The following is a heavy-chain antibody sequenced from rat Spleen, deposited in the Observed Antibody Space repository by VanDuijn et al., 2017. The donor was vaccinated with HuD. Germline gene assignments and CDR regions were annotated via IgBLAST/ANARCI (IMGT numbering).Heavy chain of an antibody. J-gene: IGHJ2*01. V-gene: IGHV2-30*01. CDR2: IWTGGST. CDR1: GFSLTDYI. Sequence: QVQLKESGPGLVQPSQTLSLTCTVSGFSLTDYIVHWVRQPTGKGLEWMGVIWTGGSTDYNSALTSRLCISRDTSKSQVFLKMNNLQTEDTAMYFCATQHYYDGYYRDYWGQGVMVTVSS. D-gene: IGHD1-12*03. CDR3: ATQHYYDGYYRDY.